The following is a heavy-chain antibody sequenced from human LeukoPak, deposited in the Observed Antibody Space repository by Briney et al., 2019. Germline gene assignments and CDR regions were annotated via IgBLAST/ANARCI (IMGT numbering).Heavy chain of an antibody. CDR2: IIPIFGTA. Sequence: ASVKVSCKASGGTLSCYAISWVRQAPGQGLEWMGGIIPIFGTANYAQKFQGRVTITTDESTSTAYMELSSLRSEDTAVYYCARGGGEMASRFDYWGQGTLVTVSS. CDR3: ARGGGEMASRFDY. V-gene: IGHV1-69*05. D-gene: IGHD5-24*01. CDR1: GGTLSCYA. J-gene: IGHJ4*02.